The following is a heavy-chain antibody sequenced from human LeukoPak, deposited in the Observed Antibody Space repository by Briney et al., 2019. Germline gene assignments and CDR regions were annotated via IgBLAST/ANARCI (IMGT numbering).Heavy chain of an antibody. J-gene: IGHJ5*02. CDR3: ARRFWVGYCSSTSCPPSNWFDP. CDR2: IYYSGST. V-gene: IGHV4-39*01. CDR1: GGSISSSSYY. Sequence: SETLSLTCTVSGGSISSSSYYWGWIRQPPGKGLEWIRSIYYSGSTYYNPSLKSRVTISVDTSKNQFSLKLSSVTAAVTAVYYCARRFWVGYCSSTSCPPSNWFDPWGQGTLVTVSS. D-gene: IGHD2-2*01.